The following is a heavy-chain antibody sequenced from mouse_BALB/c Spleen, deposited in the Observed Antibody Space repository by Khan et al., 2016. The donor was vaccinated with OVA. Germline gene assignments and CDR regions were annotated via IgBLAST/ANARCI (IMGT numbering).Heavy chain of an antibody. CDR3: ARGYYGDPFAY. CDR2: ISDGGSYT. Sequence: EVELVESGGGLVKPGGSLKLSCVASGFTFSDYYMYWVRQTPEKRLEWVATISDGGSYTYYPDSVPGRFTISRDDAKNNLYLQMSSLKSDDTAMYYCARGYYGDPFAYWGQGTLVTVSA. CDR1: GFTFSDYY. V-gene: IGHV5-4*02. D-gene: IGHD2-13*01. J-gene: IGHJ3*01.